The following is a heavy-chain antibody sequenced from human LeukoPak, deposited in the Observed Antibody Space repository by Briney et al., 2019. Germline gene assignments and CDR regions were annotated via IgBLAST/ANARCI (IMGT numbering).Heavy chain of an antibody. CDR2: IIPIFGTA. D-gene: IGHD6-19*01. Sequence: ASVKVSCKASGGTFSSYAISWVRQAPGQGLEWMGGIIPIFGTANYAQKFQGRVTITADESTSTAYMELSSLRSEDTAVYYCASNDRLAVAGTTFHYYYYMDVWGKGTTVTISS. CDR3: ASNDRLAVAGTTFHYYYYMDV. V-gene: IGHV1-69*13. CDR1: GGTFSSYA. J-gene: IGHJ6*03.